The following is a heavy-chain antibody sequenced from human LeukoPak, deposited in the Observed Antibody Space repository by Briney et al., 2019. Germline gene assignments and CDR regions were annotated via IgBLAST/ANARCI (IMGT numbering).Heavy chain of an antibody. D-gene: IGHD1-1*01. Sequence: ASVKVSCKASGYTFTSYGISWVRQAPGQGLEWMGWISAYNGNTNYAQKLQGRVTMTTDTSTSTAYMELRSLRSEDTAVYYCARARWYNDAFDIWGQGTMVTVSS. J-gene: IGHJ3*02. V-gene: IGHV1-18*01. CDR3: ARARWYNDAFDI. CDR1: GYTFTSYG. CDR2: ISAYNGNT.